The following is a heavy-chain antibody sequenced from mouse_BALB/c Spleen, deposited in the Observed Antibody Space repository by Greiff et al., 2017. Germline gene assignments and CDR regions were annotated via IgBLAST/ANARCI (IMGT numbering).Heavy chain of an antibody. V-gene: IGHV1-87*01. CDR1: GYTFTSYW. CDR2: IYPGDGDT. Sequence: VQLKESGAELARPGASVKLSCKASGYTFTSYWMQWVKQRPGQGLEWIGAIYPGDGDTRYTQKFKGKATLTADKSSSTAYMQLSSLASEDSAVYYCARDSFPYAMDYWGQGTSVTVSS. D-gene: IGHD3-2*01. J-gene: IGHJ4*01. CDR3: ARDSFPYAMDY.